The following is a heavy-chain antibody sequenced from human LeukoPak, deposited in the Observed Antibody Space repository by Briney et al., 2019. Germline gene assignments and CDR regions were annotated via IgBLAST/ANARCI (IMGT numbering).Heavy chain of an antibody. J-gene: IGHJ6*02. CDR1: GFTLSDYY. CDR3: ARWLRGIADEDGVDV. Sequence: GGSLRLSCAASGFTLSDYYLTWLRQAPGKGLEGVSYITSRGSTIYHADSVKGRFTISRDNAKNSLYLQMNSLRAEDTAVYYCARWLRGIADEDGVDVWGQGTTVTVSS. V-gene: IGHV3-11*01. CDR2: ITSRGSTI. D-gene: IGHD6-13*01.